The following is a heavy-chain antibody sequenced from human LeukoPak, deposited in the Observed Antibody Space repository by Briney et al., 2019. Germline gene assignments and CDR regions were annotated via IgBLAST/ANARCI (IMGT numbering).Heavy chain of an antibody. Sequence: GASVKVSCKASGYTFTGYYMHWVRQAPGQGPEWMGWINLNSGGTNYAQKSQGRVTMTRDTSISTAYMELSRLRSDDTAVYYCARGLRGGSYYYGMDVWGQGTTVTVSS. CDR1: GYTFTGYY. V-gene: IGHV1-2*02. CDR2: INLNSGGT. J-gene: IGHJ6*02. D-gene: IGHD1-26*01. CDR3: ARGLRGGSYYYGMDV.